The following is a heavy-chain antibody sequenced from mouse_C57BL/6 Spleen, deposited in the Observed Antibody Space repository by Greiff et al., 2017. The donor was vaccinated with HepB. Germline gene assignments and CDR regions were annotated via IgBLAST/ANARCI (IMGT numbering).Heavy chain of an antibody. CDR1: GFTFSSYG. CDR3: ARRPFTTVVAHYYAMDY. J-gene: IGHJ4*01. CDR2: ISSGGSYT. D-gene: IGHD1-1*01. V-gene: IGHV5-6*01. Sequence: EVQVVESGGDLVKPGGSLKLSCAASGFTFSSYGMSWVRQTPDKRLEWVATISSGGSYTYYPDSVKGRFTISRDNAKNTLYLQMSSLKSEDTAMYYCARRPFTTVVAHYYAMDYWGQGTSVTVSS.